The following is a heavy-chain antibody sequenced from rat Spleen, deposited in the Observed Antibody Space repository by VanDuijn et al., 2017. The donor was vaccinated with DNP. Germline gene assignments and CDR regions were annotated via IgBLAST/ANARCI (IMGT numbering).Heavy chain of an antibody. CDR3: ARGSSSMYWYFDF. V-gene: IGHV5-20*01. CDR1: GFTFSNYY. D-gene: IGHD1-2*01. J-gene: IGHJ1*01. CDR2: ISYDGGST. Sequence: EVQLVESGGGLVQPGRSLKLSCAASGFTFSNYYMAWVRQAPTKGLEWVAYISYDGGSTYYRDSVKGRFTISRDDAKSSLYLQMNSLKSEDTATYYCARGSSSMYWYFDFWGPGTMVTVSS.